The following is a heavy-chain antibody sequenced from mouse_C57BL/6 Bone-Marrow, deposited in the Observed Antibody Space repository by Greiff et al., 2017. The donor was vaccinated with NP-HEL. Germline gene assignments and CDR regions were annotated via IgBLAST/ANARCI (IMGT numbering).Heavy chain of an antibody. CDR2: SRNKANDYTT. J-gene: IGHJ3*01. CDR3: ARDAGYYGSFAY. V-gene: IGHV7-1*01. D-gene: IGHD1-1*01. CDR1: GFTFSDFY. Sequence: EVNLVESGGGLVQSGRSLRLSCATSGFTFSDFYMEWVRQAPGKGLEWIAASRNKANDYTTEYSASVKGRFIVSRDTSQSILYLQMNALRAEDTAIYYCARDAGYYGSFAYWGQGTLVTVSA.